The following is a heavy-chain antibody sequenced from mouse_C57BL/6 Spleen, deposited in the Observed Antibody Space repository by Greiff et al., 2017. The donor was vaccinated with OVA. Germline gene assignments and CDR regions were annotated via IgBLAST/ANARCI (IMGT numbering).Heavy chain of an antibody. Sequence: EVKLVESGGGLVQPGGSLKLSCAASGFTFSDYGMAWVRQAPRKGPEWVAFISHLAYSTYYADTLQGRSTFSRVNAKNTLYLEMSSLRSEDTAMYYCARHPYDYYAMDYWGQGTSVTVSS. CDR2: ISHLAYST. CDR1: GFTFSDYG. D-gene: IGHD6-5*01. J-gene: IGHJ4*01. V-gene: IGHV5-15*04. CDR3: ARHPYDYYAMDY.